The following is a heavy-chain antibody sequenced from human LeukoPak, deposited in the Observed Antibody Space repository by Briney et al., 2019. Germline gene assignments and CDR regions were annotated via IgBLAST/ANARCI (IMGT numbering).Heavy chain of an antibody. J-gene: IGHJ4*02. CDR3: VRGDNRDY. CDR2: ISSDSGTM. Sequence: GGSLRLSCTASGFSFSTSTMNWVRQVQGKGLEWVSSISSDSGTMYYAVSVRGRFTISRDNAKNSLYLQMNSLRAEDTAVYYCVRGDNRDYWGQGTLVTVSS. D-gene: IGHD1-14*01. CDR1: GFSFSTST. V-gene: IGHV3-21*01.